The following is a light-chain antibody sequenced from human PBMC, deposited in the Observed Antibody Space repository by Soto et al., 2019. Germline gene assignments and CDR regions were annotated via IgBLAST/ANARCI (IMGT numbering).Light chain of an antibody. J-gene: IGKJ1*01. Sequence: EILMTQSPATLSVSPGERDTLSCRSSQSISSNLAWYQQKPGQAPRLLIDDASTRAAGIPARFSGSGSGTEFTLTISSLQSEDFAVYYCQQYNNWPRTFGQGTKVDIK. CDR2: DAS. V-gene: IGKV3-15*01. CDR3: QQYNNWPRT. CDR1: QSISSN.